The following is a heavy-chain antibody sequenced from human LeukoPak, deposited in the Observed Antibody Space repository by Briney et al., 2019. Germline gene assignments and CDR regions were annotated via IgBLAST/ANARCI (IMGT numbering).Heavy chain of an antibody. D-gene: IGHD6-19*01. CDR3: AREGVAGTGWFDP. CDR2: IYSSGRT. V-gene: IGHV4-4*07. CDR1: GGSISNYH. Sequence: PSETLSLTCTVSGGSISNYHWSWIRQPAGKGLEWIGRIYSSGRTNYKPSLKSRVTMSVDASKNQFSLKVSSVTAADTAVYYCAREGVAGTGWFDPWGQGTLVTVSS. J-gene: IGHJ5*02.